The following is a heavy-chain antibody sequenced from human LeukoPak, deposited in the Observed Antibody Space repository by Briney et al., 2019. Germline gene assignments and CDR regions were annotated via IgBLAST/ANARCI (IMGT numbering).Heavy chain of an antibody. J-gene: IGHJ6*02. V-gene: IGHV1-69*04. Sequence: GASVKVSCKASGGTFSSYAISWVRQAPGQGLEWMGRIIPILGIANYAQKFQGRVTITADKSTSTAYMELSSLRSEDTAVYYCARTDTAMVTFYYYGMDVWGQGTTVTVSS. D-gene: IGHD5-18*01. CDR1: GGTFSSYA. CDR3: ARTDTAMVTFYYYGMDV. CDR2: IIPILGIA.